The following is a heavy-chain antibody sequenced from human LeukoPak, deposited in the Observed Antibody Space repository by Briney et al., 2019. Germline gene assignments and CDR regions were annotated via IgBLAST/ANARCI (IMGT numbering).Heavy chain of an antibody. J-gene: IGHJ4*02. D-gene: IGHD2-8*01. CDR2: ISLTGLT. Sequence: ASGTLSLTCGVSGGSISNTNWWSWVRQLPGQGLEWIGEISLTGLTHYNPSLESRVTVSLDKSKNQLSLNLTSVTAADTAVYYCSRENGAFSPFGYWGQGALVTV. V-gene: IGHV4-4*02. CDR3: SRENGAFSPFGY. CDR1: GGSISNTNW.